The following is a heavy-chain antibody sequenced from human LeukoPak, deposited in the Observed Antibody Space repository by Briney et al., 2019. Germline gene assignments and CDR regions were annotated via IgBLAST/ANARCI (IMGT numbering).Heavy chain of an antibody. Sequence: PGGSLRLSCAASGFTFSSYGMHWVRQATGKGLEWVAVIWYDGSNKYYADSVKGRFTISRDNSKDTLYLQMNSLRAEDTAVYYCAREYSSGWYGMDVWGQGTTVTVSS. CDR2: IWYDGSNK. V-gene: IGHV3-33*01. CDR1: GFTFSSYG. D-gene: IGHD6-19*01. J-gene: IGHJ6*02. CDR3: AREYSSGWYGMDV.